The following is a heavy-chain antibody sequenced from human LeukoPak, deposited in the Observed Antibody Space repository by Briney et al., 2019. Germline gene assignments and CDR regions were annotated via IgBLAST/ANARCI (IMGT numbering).Heavy chain of an antibody. CDR1: GGTFSSYT. CDR2: IIPILGIA. D-gene: IGHD3-10*01. Sequence: SVKVSCKASGGTFSSYTISGVRHAPRQGLEWMGRIIPILGIANYAQKFQGRVTLTENKSTSTAYMELSSLRSEDTAVYYCANTAYYYGSGSSDYWGQGTLVTVSS. J-gene: IGHJ4*02. V-gene: IGHV1-69*02. CDR3: ANTAYYYGSGSSDY.